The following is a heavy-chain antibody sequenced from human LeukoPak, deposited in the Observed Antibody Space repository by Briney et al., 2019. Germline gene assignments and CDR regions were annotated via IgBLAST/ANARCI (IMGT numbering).Heavy chain of an antibody. CDR2: IYYSGSP. D-gene: IGHD6-19*01. CDR3: ARGGWYPESFQH. V-gene: IGHV4-39*07. CDR1: GGSISNNNYY. Sequence: SETLSLTCTVSGGSISNNNYYWAWIRQPPGKGLECIGSIYYSGSPYYNPSLKSRVTISVDTSKNQFSLKLSSVTAADTAVYYCARGGWYPESFQHWGQGALVTVSS. J-gene: IGHJ1*01.